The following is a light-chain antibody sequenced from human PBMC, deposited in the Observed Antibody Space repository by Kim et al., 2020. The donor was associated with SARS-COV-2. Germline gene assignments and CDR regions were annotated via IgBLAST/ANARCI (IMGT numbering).Light chain of an antibody. Sequence: SPGERATLSCRANQSVGLSLAWYQQKPGQPPRPLIYGASDRATGIPARFSGSGSGTDFTLTISSLEPEDFAVYYCQHRLNWPITFGQGTRLEIK. CDR2: GAS. J-gene: IGKJ5*01. CDR3: QHRLNWPIT. V-gene: IGKV3-11*01. CDR1: QSVGLS.